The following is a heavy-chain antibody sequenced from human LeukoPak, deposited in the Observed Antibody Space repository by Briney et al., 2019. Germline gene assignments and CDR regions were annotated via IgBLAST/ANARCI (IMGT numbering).Heavy chain of an antibody. V-gene: IGHV3-30*03. CDR2: ISYDGSNK. D-gene: IGHD3-9*01. Sequence: PGGSLRLSCAASGFTFSSYGMHWVRQAPGKGLEWVAVISYDGSNKYYADSVKGRFTISRDNSKNTLYLQMNSLRAEDTAVYYCARGVRYLTVDPWGQGTLVTVSS. CDR3: ARGVRYLTVDP. J-gene: IGHJ5*02. CDR1: GFTFSSYG.